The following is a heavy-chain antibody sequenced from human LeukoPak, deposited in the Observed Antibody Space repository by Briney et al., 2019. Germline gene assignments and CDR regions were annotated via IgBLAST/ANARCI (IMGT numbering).Heavy chain of an antibody. D-gene: IGHD3-10*01. CDR2: INPSGGST. CDR3: ARDSEGSDAFDI. Sequence: ASVKVSCKASGYTFTSYYMHWVRQAPEQGLEWMGIINPSGGSTSCAQKFQGRVTMTRDTSTSTVYMELSSLRSEDTAVYYCARDSEGSDAFDIWGQGTMVTVSS. V-gene: IGHV1-46*01. CDR1: GYTFTSYY. J-gene: IGHJ3*02.